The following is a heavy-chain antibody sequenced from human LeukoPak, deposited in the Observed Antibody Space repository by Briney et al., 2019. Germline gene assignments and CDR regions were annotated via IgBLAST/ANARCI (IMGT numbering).Heavy chain of an antibody. V-gene: IGHV4-34*01. D-gene: IGHD3-3*01. CDR3: ARARAEYYDFWSGYYMGQEYYFDY. CDR2: INHSGST. CDR1: GGSFSGHY. Sequence: PSETLSLTCAVYGGSFSGHYWSWIRQPPGKGLEWIGEINHSGSTNYNPSLKSRVTISVDTSKNQFSLKLSSVTAADTAVYYCARARAEYYDFWSGYYMGQEYYFDYWGQGTLVTVSS. J-gene: IGHJ4*02.